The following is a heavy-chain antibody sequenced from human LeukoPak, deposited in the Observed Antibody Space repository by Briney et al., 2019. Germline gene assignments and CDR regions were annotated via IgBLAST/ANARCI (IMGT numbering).Heavy chain of an antibody. CDR1: GYTFTSYD. CDR2: MNPNSSNT. D-gene: IGHD2-15*01. J-gene: IGHJ5*02. V-gene: IGHV1-8*01. CDR3: ARKGLLGSGKPWFDA. Sequence: GASVKVSSKASGYTFTSYDINWVRQAAGQGLEWMGWMNPNSSNTASAQKFQGRVNMTTNTSISTAYMELTGLRSEDTAMYFCARKGLLGSGKPWFDAWGQGTLVTVSS.